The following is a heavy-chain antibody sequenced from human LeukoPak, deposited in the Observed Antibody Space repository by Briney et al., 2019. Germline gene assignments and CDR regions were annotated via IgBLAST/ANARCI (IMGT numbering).Heavy chain of an antibody. D-gene: IGHD1-26*01. V-gene: IGHV3-48*03. Sequence: QPGGSLRLXCAASGFTFSSYEMYWVRQAPGKGLEWVSYISSSGSTIYYADSVKGRFTISRDNAKNSLYLQMNSLRAEDTAVYYCARHSGSYRCFDYWGQGTLVTVSS. J-gene: IGHJ4*02. CDR3: ARHSGSYRCFDY. CDR1: GFTFSSYE. CDR2: ISSSGSTI.